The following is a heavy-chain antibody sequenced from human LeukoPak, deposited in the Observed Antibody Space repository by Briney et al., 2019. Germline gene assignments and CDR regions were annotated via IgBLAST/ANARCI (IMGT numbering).Heavy chain of an antibody. CDR2: IYPGDSDT. CDR3: AGVPAAIGGYNWFDP. CDR1: GYSFTSYW. V-gene: IGHV5-51*01. D-gene: IGHD2-2*02. Sequence: GESLKISCKGSGYSFTSYWIGWVRQMPGEGLEWMGIIYPGDSDTRYSPSFQGQVTISADKSISTAYLQWSSLKASDTAMYYCAGVPAAIGGYNWFDPWGQGTLVTVSS. J-gene: IGHJ5*02.